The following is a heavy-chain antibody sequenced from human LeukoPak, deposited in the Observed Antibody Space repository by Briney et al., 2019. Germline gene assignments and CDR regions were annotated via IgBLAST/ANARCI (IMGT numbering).Heavy chain of an antibody. V-gene: IGHV1-2*06. Sequence: ASVKVSCKASGYIFTDYRLHWVRQAPGQGLEWMGRINPKSGDTNYAQKFQGRVTMTSDTSIPTAYMELRRLKSDDTAFYFCATEDSRSGSYYDPWGQGTLVTVSS. CDR1: GYIFTDYR. J-gene: IGHJ5*02. CDR2: INPKSGDT. CDR3: ATEDSRSGSYYDP. D-gene: IGHD1-26*01.